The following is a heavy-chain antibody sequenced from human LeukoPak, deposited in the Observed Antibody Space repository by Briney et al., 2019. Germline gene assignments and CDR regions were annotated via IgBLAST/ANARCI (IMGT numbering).Heavy chain of an antibody. V-gene: IGHV4-4*07. CDR2: IYTSGST. CDR1: GGSISSYY. J-gene: IGHJ4*02. Sequence: PSETLSLTCTVSGGSISSYYWSWIRQPAGKGLEWIGRIYTSGSTNYNPSLKSRVTMSVDTSKNQFSLKLSSVTAADTAVYYCAGTYYYDSSGHLSTKYYFDYWGQGTLVTVSS. D-gene: IGHD3-22*01. CDR3: AGTYYYDSSGHLSTKYYFDY.